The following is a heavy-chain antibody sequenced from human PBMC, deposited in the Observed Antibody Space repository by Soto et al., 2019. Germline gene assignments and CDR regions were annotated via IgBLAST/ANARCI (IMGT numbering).Heavy chain of an antibody. D-gene: IGHD5-18*01. CDR1: GFTFSTYS. CDR2: ISSTATTI. Sequence: PGGSLRLSCAASGFTFSTYSMVWVRQAPGKGLEWVSYISSTATTIKYAGSVEGRFSISRDSAKNSLHLQMNSLRHEDTAIYYCARARDGYSYGDFDFWGQGTLVTV. J-gene: IGHJ4*02. V-gene: IGHV3-48*02. CDR3: ARARDGYSYGDFDF.